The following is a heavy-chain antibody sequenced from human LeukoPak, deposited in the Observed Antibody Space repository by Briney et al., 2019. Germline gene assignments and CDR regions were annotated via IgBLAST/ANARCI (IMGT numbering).Heavy chain of an antibody. CDR1: GFTFSSYA. CDR3: AKDPGPYCSGGSCYSGINYYGAGFDY. D-gene: IGHD2-15*01. CDR2: ISGSVGST. Sequence: GGSLRLSCAASGFTFSSYAISWVRQAPGKGLEWDSAISGSVGSTYYADSVKGRFTISRDNSKNALYLQMNSLRAEDTAVYYCAKDPGPYCSGGSCYSGINYYGAGFDYWGQGTLVTVSS. V-gene: IGHV3-23*01. J-gene: IGHJ4*02.